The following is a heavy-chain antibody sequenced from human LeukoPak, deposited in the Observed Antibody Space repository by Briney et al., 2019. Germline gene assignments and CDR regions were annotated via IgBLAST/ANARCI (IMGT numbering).Heavy chain of an antibody. J-gene: IGHJ4*02. V-gene: IGHV4-59*01. Sequence: SETLSLTCTVSGGSISSYYWSWIRQPPGKGLEWIGYLYYSGSTNYNPSLKSRVTISVDTSKNQFSLKLSSVTAADTAVYYCARSGFGELFFDYWGQGTLVTVSS. D-gene: IGHD3-10*01. CDR2: LYYSGST. CDR1: GGSISSYY. CDR3: ARSGFGELFFDY.